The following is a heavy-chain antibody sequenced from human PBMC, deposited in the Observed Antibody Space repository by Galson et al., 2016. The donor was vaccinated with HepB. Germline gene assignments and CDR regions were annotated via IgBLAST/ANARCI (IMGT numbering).Heavy chain of an antibody. CDR3: ARERVDTIFGVITNYDMDV. J-gene: IGHJ6*02. Sequence: SVKVSCKASGYSFTAYYLHWVRQAPGQGLEWMGWINPNTGDTDYAQKFQGWVTMTRDTSISTASMELSSLKSDDTAVYYCARERVDTIFGVITNYDMDVWGQGTTVTVSS. D-gene: IGHD3-3*01. V-gene: IGHV1-2*04. CDR2: INPNTGDT. CDR1: GYSFTAYY.